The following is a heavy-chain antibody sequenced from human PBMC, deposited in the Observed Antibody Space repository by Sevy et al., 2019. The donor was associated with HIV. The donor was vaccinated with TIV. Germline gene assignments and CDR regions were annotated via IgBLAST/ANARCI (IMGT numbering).Heavy chain of an antibody. CDR2: ISDDANYK. D-gene: IGHD3-3*01. J-gene: IGHJ4*02. V-gene: IGHV3-30*04. CDR3: AGHWTLDY. Sequence: GGSLRLSCAASGFTFNTFPMHWVRQSPGKGLECLAVISDDANYKNYAESVKGRFTISRDNSKNTLYLQMNSLKVEDTAVYFCAGHWTLDYWGQGALVTVSS. CDR1: GFTFNTFP.